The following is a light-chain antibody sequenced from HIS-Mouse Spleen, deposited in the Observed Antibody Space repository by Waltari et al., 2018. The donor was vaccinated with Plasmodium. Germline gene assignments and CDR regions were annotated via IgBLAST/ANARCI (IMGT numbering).Light chain of an antibody. CDR3: QQYNNWSFT. Sequence: EIVMTQSSATLSVSPGERATLSCRASQSVSSNLAWYQQKPGQAPRLLIYGASTRATGIPARFSGSGSGTEFTLTISSLQSEDFAVYSCQQYNNWSFTFGPGTKVDIK. CDR1: QSVSSN. CDR2: GAS. J-gene: IGKJ3*01. V-gene: IGKV3-15*01.